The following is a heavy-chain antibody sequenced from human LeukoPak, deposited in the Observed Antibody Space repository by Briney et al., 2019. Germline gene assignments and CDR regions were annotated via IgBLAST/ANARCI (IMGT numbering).Heavy chain of an antibody. Sequence: GGSLRLSCAASGFTFNNYVMHWVRQAPGKGLEWVAVISYDGSNKYYADSVKGRFTISRDNSKNTLYLHMNSLRAEDTAVYYCARERIAAAGGNFDYWGQGTLVTVFS. CDR1: GFTFNNYV. CDR2: ISYDGSNK. J-gene: IGHJ4*02. CDR3: ARERIAAAGGNFDY. D-gene: IGHD6-13*01. V-gene: IGHV3-30-3*01.